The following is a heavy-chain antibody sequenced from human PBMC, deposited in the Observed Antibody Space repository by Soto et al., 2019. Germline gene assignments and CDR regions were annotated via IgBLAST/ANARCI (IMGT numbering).Heavy chain of an antibody. CDR2: IKQDGSEK. CDR3: TRWFDS. J-gene: IGHJ5*01. V-gene: IGHV3-7*01. Sequence: PGGSLRLSCAAPGFTFSSYWMSWVRQAPGKGLEWVANIKQDGSEKYYVDSVKGRFTISRDNGKNSLYLQMDSLRDEDTAVYYCTRWFDSWGRGILVTVSS. CDR1: GFTFSSYW.